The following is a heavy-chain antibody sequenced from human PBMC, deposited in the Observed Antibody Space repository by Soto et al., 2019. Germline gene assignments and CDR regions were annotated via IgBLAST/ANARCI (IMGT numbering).Heavy chain of an antibody. CDR3: ARGYYYGSGRPTPGGMDV. V-gene: IGHV1-18*01. D-gene: IGHD3-10*01. CDR1: GYTFTNYD. Sequence: ASVKIYCKAAGYTFTNYDMNWVRSATGQGFEWMGWISTYTGNTNYAQKLQGRVTMTTDTSTSTAYMELRSLRSDDTAVYYCARGYYYGSGRPTPGGMDVWXQGTTV. CDR2: ISTYTGNT. J-gene: IGHJ6*02.